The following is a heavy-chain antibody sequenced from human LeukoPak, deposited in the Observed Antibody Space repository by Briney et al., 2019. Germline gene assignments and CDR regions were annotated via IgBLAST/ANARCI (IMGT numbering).Heavy chain of an antibody. Sequence: GGSLRLSCAASGFTFSYYGLSWVRQAPGKGLEWVSGISGSGGSTYYADSVKGRFTISRDNSKNTLYLQMNSLRADDTAVYYCVKGGNMIVVVMCHYWGQGTLVTVSS. CDR2: ISGSGGST. CDR3: VKGGNMIVVVMCHY. J-gene: IGHJ4*02. D-gene: IGHD3-22*01. CDR1: GFTFSYYG. V-gene: IGHV3-23*01.